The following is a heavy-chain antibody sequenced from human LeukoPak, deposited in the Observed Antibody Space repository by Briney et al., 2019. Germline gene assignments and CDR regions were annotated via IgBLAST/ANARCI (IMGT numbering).Heavy chain of an antibody. Sequence: ASVKVSFKASGYTFINYGITWVRQAPGQGLEWMGWISVYNSAYNVNTHYAQKLQGRVTMTTDTSTNTGYMELRSLRSDDTAVYYCAREYGSGSYTGIDYWGQGTLVTVSS. CDR2: ISVYNSAYNVNT. D-gene: IGHD3-10*01. CDR3: AREYGSGSYTGIDY. V-gene: IGHV1-18*01. J-gene: IGHJ4*02. CDR1: GYTFINYG.